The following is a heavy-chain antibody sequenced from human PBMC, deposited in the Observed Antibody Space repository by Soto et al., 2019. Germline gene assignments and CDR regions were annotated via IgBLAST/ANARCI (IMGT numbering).Heavy chain of an antibody. V-gene: IGHV4-30-2*01. CDR3: ARETPGPSHRWDV. CDR2: IYYTGST. D-gene: IGHD3-10*01. CDR1: GGSMSRGGQS. J-gene: IGHJ6*02. Sequence: SETLSLTCAVSGGSMSRGGQSWSWIRQPPGKGLEWIGFIYYTGSTYYNPSLKSRVTLSVDRSKNQFSLNLTSVTAADTAMYYCARETPGPSHRWDVWGQGTTVTVYS.